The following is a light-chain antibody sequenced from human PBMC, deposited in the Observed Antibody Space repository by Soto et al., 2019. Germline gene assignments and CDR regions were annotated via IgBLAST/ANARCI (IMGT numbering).Light chain of an antibody. CDR3: QQYDNLPLFT. CDR1: QDISNY. J-gene: IGKJ3*01. V-gene: IGKV1-33*01. Sequence: DIQMTQSPSSLSASVGDRVTITCQASQDISNYLNWYQQKPGKAPKLLIYDASNLETGVPTRFNGSGTGTDFTFTISSLQPEDIAIYYCQQYDNLPLFTFGPGTKVDIK. CDR2: DAS.